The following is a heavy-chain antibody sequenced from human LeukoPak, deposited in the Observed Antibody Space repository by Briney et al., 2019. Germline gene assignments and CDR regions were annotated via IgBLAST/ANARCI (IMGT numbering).Heavy chain of an antibody. Sequence: LPGGSLRLSCAASGFTFDDYAMHWVRQAPGKGLEWVSGISWNSGTIGHADSVKGRFTISRDNAKNSLYLQMNSLRDDDMALYYCARGNSGSYSQDWFDPWGQGTLVTVSS. CDR2: ISWNSGTI. D-gene: IGHD1-26*01. J-gene: IGHJ5*02. CDR1: GFTFDDYA. CDR3: ARGNSGSYSQDWFDP. V-gene: IGHV3-9*03.